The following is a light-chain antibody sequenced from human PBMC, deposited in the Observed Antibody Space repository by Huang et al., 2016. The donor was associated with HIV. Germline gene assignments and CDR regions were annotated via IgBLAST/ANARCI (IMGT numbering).Light chain of an antibody. J-gene: IGKJ3*01. V-gene: IGKV3-11*01. Sequence: EIVLTQSPATLSLSPGERATLSCRASQSVSSYLACYQQKPGQAPRLLIYDASNRVTGIPARFSGSGSGTDFTLTISRLEPEDFAVYYCQQRSNWPPGGFGPGTKVDIK. CDR1: QSVSSY. CDR2: DAS. CDR3: QQRSNWPPGG.